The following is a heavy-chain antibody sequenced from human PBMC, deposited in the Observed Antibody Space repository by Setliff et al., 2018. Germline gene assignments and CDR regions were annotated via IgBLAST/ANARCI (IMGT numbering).Heavy chain of an antibody. V-gene: IGHV7-4-1*02. Sequence: ASVKVSCKTSGYTFRSYGVSWVRQAPGQGLEWMGWINTDTGNPTSAQGFTGRFVFSLDTSVSTAYLQISSLKAEDTALYYCARVGTGSLLDYWGQGTLVTVSS. CDR3: ARVGTGSLLDY. J-gene: IGHJ4*02. D-gene: IGHD1-1*01. CDR2: INTDTGNP. CDR1: GYTFRSYG.